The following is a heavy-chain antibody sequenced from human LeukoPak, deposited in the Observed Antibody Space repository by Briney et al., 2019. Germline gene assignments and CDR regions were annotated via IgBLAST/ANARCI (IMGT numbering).Heavy chain of an antibody. D-gene: IGHD2-2*01. CDR1: GFTFSSYA. Sequence: GGSLRLSCAASGFTFSSYAMSWVRQAPGRGLEWVSAISGSGVNTYYADSVTGRFTISRDNSKNTLYLQMNSLRAEDPAVYYCAKDCSSTSCPTSDYWGQGTLVTVSS. CDR3: AKDCSSTSCPTSDY. J-gene: IGHJ4*02. CDR2: ISGSGVNT. V-gene: IGHV3-23*01.